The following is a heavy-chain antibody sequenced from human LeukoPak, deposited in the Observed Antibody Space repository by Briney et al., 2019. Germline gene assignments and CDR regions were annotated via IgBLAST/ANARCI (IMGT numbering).Heavy chain of an antibody. V-gene: IGHV4-34*01. D-gene: IGHD3-3*01. J-gene: IGHJ4*02. CDR1: GGSFSGYY. CDR3: ARERGGNYDFWDYFDY. CDR2: INHSGST. Sequence: SETLSLTCAVYGGSFSGYYWSWIRQPPGKGLEWIGEINHSGSTNYNPSLKSRVTISVDTSKNQFSLKLSSVTAADTAVYYCARERGGNYDFWDYFDYWGQGTLVTVSS.